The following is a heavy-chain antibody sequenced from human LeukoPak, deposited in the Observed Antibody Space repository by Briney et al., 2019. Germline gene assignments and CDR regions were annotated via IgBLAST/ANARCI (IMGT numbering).Heavy chain of an antibody. D-gene: IGHD1-26*01. Sequence: PSETLSLTCTVSVGSISTYYWSWIRHPPAKELEWSGYNSYSGSTNYNPSLKSRVTISVDPSKNQFSLTVSSVTAADTAIYYCARDILDVGATHYFDYWGQGSLLTVSS. J-gene: IGHJ4*02. CDR3: ARDILDVGATHYFDY. CDR1: VGSISTYY. V-gene: IGHV4-59*01. CDR2: NSYSGST.